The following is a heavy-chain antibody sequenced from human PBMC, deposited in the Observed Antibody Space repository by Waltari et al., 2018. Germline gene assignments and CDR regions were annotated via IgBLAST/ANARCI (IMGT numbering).Heavy chain of an antibody. CDR3: ARAVRCSGGSCESHYMDV. D-gene: IGHD2-15*01. Sequence: QVQLQESGPGLVKPSATLSLTCAVSGYSISSVYYWVWIRQPHGKTREWIGSLHHSGGTDYNPSIRSRVTISVDTSKNQFSLKLSSVTAADTAVHYCARAVRCSGGSCESHYMDVWGKGTTVTVSS. CDR1: GYSISSVYY. CDR2: LHHSGGT. J-gene: IGHJ6*03. V-gene: IGHV4-38-2*01.